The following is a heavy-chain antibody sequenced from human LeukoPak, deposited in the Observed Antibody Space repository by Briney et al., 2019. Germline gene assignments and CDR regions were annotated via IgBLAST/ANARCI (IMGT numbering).Heavy chain of an antibody. Sequence: GGSLRLSCAASGFTVSSSFMTWVRQAPGKGLEWVSVIYTGGSTYYADSVKGRFTISRDDSKNTLYLQMNSLRVEDTAVYYCARDRDCSGGSCYPGGDYYYVMDVWGQGTTVTVSS. CDR1: GFTVSSSF. CDR3: ARDRDCSGGSCYPGGDYYYVMDV. V-gene: IGHV3-53*01. J-gene: IGHJ6*02. D-gene: IGHD2-15*01. CDR2: IYTGGST.